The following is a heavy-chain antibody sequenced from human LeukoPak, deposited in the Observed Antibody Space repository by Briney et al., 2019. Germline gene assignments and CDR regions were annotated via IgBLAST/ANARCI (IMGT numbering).Heavy chain of an antibody. Sequence: GGSLRLSCAASGFTFSSYAMSWVRQAPGKGLEWVSAISGSGGSSYYADSVKGRFTISRDNSKNTLYLQMNSLRAEDTAVYYCATRGYSSSWYNFDYWGQGTLVTVSS. J-gene: IGHJ4*02. CDR3: ATRGYSSSWYNFDY. V-gene: IGHV3-23*01. D-gene: IGHD6-13*01. CDR1: GFTFSSYA. CDR2: ISGSGGSS.